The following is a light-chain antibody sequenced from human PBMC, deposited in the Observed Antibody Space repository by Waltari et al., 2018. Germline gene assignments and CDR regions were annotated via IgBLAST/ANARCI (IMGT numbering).Light chain of an antibody. CDR1: QSISSY. CDR2: AAS. Sequence: DIQMTQSPSSLPASVGDRVTITCRASQSISSYLYWYQQKPGKAPELLIYAASSLQSGVPSRFSGSGSGTDFKLNISSQQPEDFATYYCQQRYSTPRTFDGKTKVEIK. J-gene: IGKJ4*01. V-gene: IGKV1-39*01. CDR3: QQRYSTPRT.